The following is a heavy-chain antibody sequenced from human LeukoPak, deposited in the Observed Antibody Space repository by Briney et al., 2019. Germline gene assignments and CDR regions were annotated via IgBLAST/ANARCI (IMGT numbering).Heavy chain of an antibody. V-gene: IGHV4-4*07. CDR2: IHISGTT. CDR1: GGSSSNYY. J-gene: IGHJ4*02. CDR3: ARDERGTGYIHY. D-gene: IGHD3-9*01. Sequence: SETLSRNCTGSGGSSSNYYWSWIRQPAGKGLEWIGRIHISGTTNYNPSLKSRVTMSLDTSKNQLSLRLSSVTAAATAVYYCARDERGTGYIHYWGQGTLFTVSA.